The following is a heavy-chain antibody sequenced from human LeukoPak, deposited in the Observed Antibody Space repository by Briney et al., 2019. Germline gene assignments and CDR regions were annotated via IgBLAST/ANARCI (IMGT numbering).Heavy chain of an antibody. D-gene: IGHD6-6*01. CDR1: GGSFSGYY. CDR2: INHSGST. J-gene: IGHJ4*02. V-gene: IGHV4-34*01. Sequence: SETLSLTCAVYGGSFSGYYWSWIRQPPGKGLEWIGEINHSGSTNYNPSLKSRVTISVDTSKNQFSLKLSSVTAADTAVYYCGCRAACLDYWGQGTLVTVSS. CDR3: GCRAACLDY.